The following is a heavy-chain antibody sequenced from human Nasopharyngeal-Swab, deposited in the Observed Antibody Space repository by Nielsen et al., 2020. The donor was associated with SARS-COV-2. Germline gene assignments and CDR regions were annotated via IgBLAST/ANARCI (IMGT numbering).Heavy chain of an antibody. CDR3: ARRGNSYGGNWFDS. D-gene: IGHD2/OR15-2a*01. Sequence: SETLSLTCTVSGGSISSYYWNWVRQPPGKGLEWIGHIFYSGSTTYNPSLRSRVTISVDTSKNQFSLRLSSVTAADTAVYFCARRGNSYGGNWFDSWGLGSLVVVSS. J-gene: IGHJ5*01. CDR1: GGSISSYY. V-gene: IGHV4-59*01. CDR2: IFYSGST.